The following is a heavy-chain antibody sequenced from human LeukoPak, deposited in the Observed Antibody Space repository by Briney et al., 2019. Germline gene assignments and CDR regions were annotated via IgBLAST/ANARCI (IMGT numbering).Heavy chain of an antibody. D-gene: IGHD6-19*01. CDR2: ITTSSTYI. Sequence: GGSLRLSCAASGLTFSSYSMSWVRQAPGNGLEWVSSITTSSTYISYADSVKGRFTISRDNAKNSLYLQMNSLRAEDTAVYYCARGKYSSGWFDYWGQGTLVTVSS. J-gene: IGHJ4*02. V-gene: IGHV3-21*01. CDR1: GLTFSSYS. CDR3: ARGKYSSGWFDY.